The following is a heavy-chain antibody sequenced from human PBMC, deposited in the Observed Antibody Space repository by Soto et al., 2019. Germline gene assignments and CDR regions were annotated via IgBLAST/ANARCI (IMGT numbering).Heavy chain of an antibody. J-gene: IGHJ5*02. D-gene: IGHD6-6*01. Sequence: SVKVSCKASGGTFSSYAISWVRQAPGQGLEWMGGIIPIFGTANYAQKFQGRVTITADESTSTAYMELSSLRSEDTAVYYCARGWDSSSSVNWFGPWGQETLVTISS. V-gene: IGHV1-69*13. CDR3: ARGWDSSSSVNWFGP. CDR1: GGTFSSYA. CDR2: IIPIFGTA.